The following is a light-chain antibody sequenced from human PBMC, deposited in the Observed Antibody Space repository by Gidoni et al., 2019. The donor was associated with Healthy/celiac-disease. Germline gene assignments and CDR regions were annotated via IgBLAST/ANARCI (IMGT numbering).Light chain of an antibody. J-gene: IGKJ4*01. V-gene: IGKV1-39*01. Sequence: DIQMTQSPSSLSASVGDRVTITCGASQSISSYLNWYQQKPGKAPKLLIYAASSLQSGVPSRFSGSGSGTDFTLTISSLQPEDFATYYCQQSYSTPLTFGGGTKVEX. CDR2: AAS. CDR3: QQSYSTPLT. CDR1: QSISSY.